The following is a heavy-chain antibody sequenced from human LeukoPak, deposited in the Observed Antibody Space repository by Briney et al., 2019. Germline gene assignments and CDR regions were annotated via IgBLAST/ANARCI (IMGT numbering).Heavy chain of an antibody. CDR1: GFTFSSYA. V-gene: IGHV3-30-3*01. CDR2: ISYGGSNK. Sequence: GRSLRLSCAASGFTFSSYAMHWVRQAPGKGLEWVAVISYGGSNKYYADSVKGRFTISRDNSKNTLYLQMNSLRAEDTAVYYCARDGDSMQLDYWGQGTLVTVSS. J-gene: IGHJ4*02. D-gene: IGHD6-13*01. CDR3: ARDGDSMQLDY.